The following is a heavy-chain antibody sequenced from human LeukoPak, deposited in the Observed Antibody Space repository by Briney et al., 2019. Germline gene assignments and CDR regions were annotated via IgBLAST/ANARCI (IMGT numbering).Heavy chain of an antibody. D-gene: IGHD1-26*01. V-gene: IGHV4-59*01. J-gene: IGHJ6*02. CDR1: GGSISSYY. CDR2: IYYSGSN. CDR3: ASGGSYYYYGMDV. Sequence: SETLSLTCTVSGGSISSYYWSWLRQPPGKGLEWLGYIYYSGSNNYNPSLKSRVTISVDTSKNQFSLKLSSVTAADTAVYYCASGGSYYYYGMDVWGQGTTVTVSS.